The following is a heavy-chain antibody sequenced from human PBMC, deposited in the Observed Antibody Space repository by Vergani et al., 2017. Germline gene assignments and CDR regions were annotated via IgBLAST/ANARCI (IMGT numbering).Heavy chain of an antibody. CDR2: IYRTVRT. Sequence: QVQLPESGPGLVKPSETLSLTCAVSGFSLDNGYYWDGIRPPPGKGLEWIGSIYRTVRTHFNPSLKSRVTMSVDTSKSQFSLKLSSVTAADTAVYYCARERGDLEWSPAWFDPWGQGTLVTVSS. V-gene: IGHV4-38-2*02. D-gene: IGHD3-3*01. J-gene: IGHJ5*02. CDR3: ARERGDLEWSPAWFDP. CDR1: GFSLDNGYY.